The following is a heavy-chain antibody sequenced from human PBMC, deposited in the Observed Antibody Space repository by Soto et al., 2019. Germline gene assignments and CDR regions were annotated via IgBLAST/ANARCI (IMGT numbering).Heavy chain of an antibody. Sequence: QVQLVQSGAEVKKPGASVKVSCQASGYTFTSYGISWVRQAPGQGLEWMGWISAYNGNTNSAQKLQGRVTMTTDTSTSTAYMELRSLRSDDTAVYYCARGTIVATIRPYYYGMDVWGQGTTVTVSS. D-gene: IGHD5-12*01. J-gene: IGHJ6*02. V-gene: IGHV1-18*01. CDR1: GYTFTSYG. CDR3: ARGTIVATIRPYYYGMDV. CDR2: ISAYNGNT.